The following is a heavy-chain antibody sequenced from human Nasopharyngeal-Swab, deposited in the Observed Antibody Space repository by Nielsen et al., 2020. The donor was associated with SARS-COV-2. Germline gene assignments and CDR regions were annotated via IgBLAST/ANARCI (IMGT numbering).Heavy chain of an antibody. Sequence: GESLKISCVASGYSFRTYGMSWVCQDPGKGLEWVAAIFGSGDISCSGGKSYYAESVKGRFTISRDNSKNTLSLQMNSLRAEDTAVYYCAKDLRGPYFFWGQGTLVTVSS. V-gene: IGHV3-23*01. CDR2: IFGSGDISCSGGKS. D-gene: IGHD2/OR15-2a*01. CDR1: GYSFRTYG. CDR3: AKDLRGPYFF. J-gene: IGHJ4*02.